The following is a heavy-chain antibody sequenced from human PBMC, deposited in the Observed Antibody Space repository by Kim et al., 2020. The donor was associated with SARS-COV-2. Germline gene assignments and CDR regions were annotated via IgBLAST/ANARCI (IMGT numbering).Heavy chain of an antibody. V-gene: IGHV1-18*04. CDR3: ARDGERSITIFGVAMTVVSWFDP. Sequence: ASVKVSCKASGYTFTSYGISWVRQAPGQGLEWMGWISAYNGNTNYAQKLQGRVTMTTDTSTSTAYMELRSLRSDDTAVYYCARDGERSITIFGVAMTVVSWFDPWGQGTLVTVSS. J-gene: IGHJ5*02. CDR1: GYTFTSYG. D-gene: IGHD3-3*01. CDR2: ISAYNGNT.